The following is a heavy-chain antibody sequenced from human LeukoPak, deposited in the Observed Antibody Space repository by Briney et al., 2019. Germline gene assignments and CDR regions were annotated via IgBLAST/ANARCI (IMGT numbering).Heavy chain of an antibody. Sequence: SETLSLTCTVSGGSISSYYWSWIRQPPGKGLEWIGYIYYSGSTNYNPSLKSRVTISVDTSKNQFSLKLSSVTAADTAVYYCARVFGTQWLAYFDYWGQGTLVTVSS. CDR2: IYYSGST. J-gene: IGHJ4*02. V-gene: IGHV4-59*12. CDR1: GGSISSYY. D-gene: IGHD6-19*01. CDR3: ARVFGTQWLAYFDY.